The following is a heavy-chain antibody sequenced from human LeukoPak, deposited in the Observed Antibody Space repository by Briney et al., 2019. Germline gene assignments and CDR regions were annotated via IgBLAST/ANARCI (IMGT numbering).Heavy chain of an antibody. Sequence: SVKVSCKASGYTFTSSAMKWVQQARGQRLEWIGWIVVGSGNTNYAQKFQERVTITRDMSTSTAYMELSSLRSEDTAVYYCAAPGYYDSSGYSIWGQGTLVTVSS. CDR1: GYTFTSSA. J-gene: IGHJ4*02. V-gene: IGHV1-58*02. CDR3: AAPGYYDSSGYSI. CDR2: IVVGSGNT. D-gene: IGHD3-22*01.